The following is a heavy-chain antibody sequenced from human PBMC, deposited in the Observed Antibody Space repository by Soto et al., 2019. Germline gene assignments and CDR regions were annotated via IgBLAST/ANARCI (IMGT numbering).Heavy chain of an antibody. CDR1: GFTFSNYG. V-gene: IGHV3-30*18. D-gene: IGHD1-1*01. CDR2: ILYDGSNK. J-gene: IGHJ6*02. CDR3: AKSRDAYNFYFYYGMDV. Sequence: LRLSCAASGFTFSNYGMHWVRQTPGKGPEWVALILYDGSNKYYADSVKGRFTISRDNSKNTLYLQVSSLRAEDTAVYYCAKSRDAYNFYFYYGMDVWGQGTSVTVSS.